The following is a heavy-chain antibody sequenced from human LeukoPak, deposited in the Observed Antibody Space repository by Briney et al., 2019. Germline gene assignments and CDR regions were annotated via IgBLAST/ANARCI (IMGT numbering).Heavy chain of an antibody. J-gene: IGHJ5*02. CDR2: INHSGST. V-gene: IGHV4-39*07. Sequence: PSETLSLTCTVSGGSISSSSYYWGWIRQPPGKGLEWIGEINHSGSTNYNPSLKSRVTISVDTSKNQFSLKLSSVTAADTAVYYCARKGGSGRRTTGRLNWFDPWGQGTLVTVSS. CDR3: ARKGGSGRRTTGRLNWFDP. D-gene: IGHD1-7*01. CDR1: GGSISSSSYY.